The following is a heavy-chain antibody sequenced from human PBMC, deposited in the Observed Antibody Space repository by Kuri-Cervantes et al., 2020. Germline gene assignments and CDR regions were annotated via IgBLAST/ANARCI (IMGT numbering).Heavy chain of an antibody. V-gene: IGHV3-15*01. J-gene: IGHJ6*03. Sequence: GESLKISCAASGFTFSNAWMSWVRQAPGKGLEWVGHIKSKTDGGATDYAAPVRGRFTISRDNAKNSLYLQMNSLRAEDTAVYYCARAVEGAMDVWGKGTTVTVSS. CDR3: ARAVEGAMDV. CDR2: IKSKTDGGAT. CDR1: GFTFSNAW. D-gene: IGHD4-23*01.